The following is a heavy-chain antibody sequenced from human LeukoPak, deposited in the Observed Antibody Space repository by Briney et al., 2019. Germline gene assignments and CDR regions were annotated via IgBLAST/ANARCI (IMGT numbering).Heavy chain of an antibody. J-gene: IGHJ4*02. CDR1: GGSFSGYS. D-gene: IGHD1-26*01. Sequence: SETLSLTCAVYGGSFSGYSWSWIRQPPGKGLEWIGEINHSGRSNNNPSFKSRVTMSVDTSKNQFSLRLSSVTAADTAVYYCARERWELLPFYFDYWGQGTLVTVSS. CDR3: ARERWELLPFYFDY. CDR2: INHSGRS. V-gene: IGHV4-34*01.